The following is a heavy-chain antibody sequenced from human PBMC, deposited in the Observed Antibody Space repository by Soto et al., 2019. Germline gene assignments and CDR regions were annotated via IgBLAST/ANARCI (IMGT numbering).Heavy chain of an antibody. Sequence: SETLPLTCVVSGGPLSDDFWRWIRQPPGKALDWIGEINHLGSINYNPSLKSRVTMSVDTSKNQFSLTLNSVTAADTATYYCARGGISHWAYFYYMDVWDRGTTVT. V-gene: IGHV4-34*01. CDR2: INHLGSI. CDR1: GGPLSDDF. CDR3: ARGGISHWAYFYYMDV. J-gene: IGHJ6*03. D-gene: IGHD2-21*01.